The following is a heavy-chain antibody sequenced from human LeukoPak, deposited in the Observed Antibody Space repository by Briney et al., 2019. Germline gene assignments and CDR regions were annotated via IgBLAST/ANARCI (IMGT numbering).Heavy chain of an antibody. CDR1: GFTFSSYS. Sequence: GGSLRLSCAASGFTFSSYSMDWVRQAPGKGLELVSSISTSSSHMYYADSVKGRFTISRDNARNSLYLQMNSLRAEDTAVYYCARGSEWELLSCDHWGQGTLVTVSS. J-gene: IGHJ5*02. CDR3: ARGSEWELLSCDH. CDR2: ISTSSSHM. D-gene: IGHD1-26*01. V-gene: IGHV3-21*01.